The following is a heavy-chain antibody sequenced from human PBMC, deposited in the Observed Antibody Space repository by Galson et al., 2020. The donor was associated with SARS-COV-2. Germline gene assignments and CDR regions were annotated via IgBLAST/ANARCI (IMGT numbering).Heavy chain of an antibody. V-gene: IGHV4-59*08. CDR1: GGSISSYY. CDR3: AGQGQWEPQGYAFDI. J-gene: IGHJ3*02. CDR2: IYYSGST. Sequence: SETLSLTCTVSGGSISSYYWSWIRQPPGKGLEWTGYIYYSGSTNYNPSLKSRVTISVDTSKNQFSLKLSSVTAADTAVYYCAGQGQWEPQGYAFDIGGQGTMVTVAS. D-gene: IGHD1-26*01.